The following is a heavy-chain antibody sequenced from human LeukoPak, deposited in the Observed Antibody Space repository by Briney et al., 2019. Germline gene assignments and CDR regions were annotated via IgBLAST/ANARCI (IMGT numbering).Heavy chain of an antibody. J-gene: IGHJ4*02. D-gene: IGHD4-23*01. CDR1: GGTFSRYA. CDR3: ARGWLAETTVVTPYNY. CDR2: IIPIFGTA. V-gene: IGHV1-69*13. Sequence: GASVKVSCKASGGTFSRYAINWVRQAPGQGLEWMGGIIPIFGTANYAQKFQGRVTITADESTSTAYMELSSLRPEDTAVYYCARGWLAETTVVTPYNYWGQGTLVTVSS.